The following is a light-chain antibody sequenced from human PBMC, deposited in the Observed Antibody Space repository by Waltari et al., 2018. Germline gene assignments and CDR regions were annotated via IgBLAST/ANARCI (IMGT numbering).Light chain of an antibody. CDR3: QHYVRLPAT. V-gene: IGKV3-20*01. J-gene: IGKJ1*01. CDR2: GAS. CDR1: QSVSRA. Sequence: EIVLTQSPGSLSSSPGERVTFSCRASQSVSRALAWSQQKPGQAPRLLIFGASNRATGIPDRFSGSGAETDVSLTISRLEPEDFAVYDCQHYVRLPATFGRGTKVEIK.